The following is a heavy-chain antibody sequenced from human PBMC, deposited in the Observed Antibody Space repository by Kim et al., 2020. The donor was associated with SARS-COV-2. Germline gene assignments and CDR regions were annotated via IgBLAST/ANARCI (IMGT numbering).Heavy chain of an antibody. CDR2: INSDGSST. J-gene: IGHJ3*02. CDR1: GITSSSYW. V-gene: IGHV3-74*01. Sequence: GGSLRLSCAASGITSSSYWMHWVRQAPGKGLVWVSRINSDGSSTAYADSARGRFTISRDNAKNTLYLQMNSLRAEDTAVYFCARDRDSSSWYGRSALDIWGQGTTVTVSS. CDR3: ARDRDSSSWYGRSALDI. D-gene: IGHD3-22*01.